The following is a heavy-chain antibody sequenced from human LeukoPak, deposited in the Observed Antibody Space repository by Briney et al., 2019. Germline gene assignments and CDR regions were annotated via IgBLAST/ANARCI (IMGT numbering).Heavy chain of an antibody. CDR2: ISYDGSNK. J-gene: IGHJ4*02. CDR3: AKDRRIQLGRGIFDY. V-gene: IGHV3-30*18. Sequence: GGSLRLSCAASGFTFSSYGMHWVRQAPGKGLEWVAVISYDGSNKYYADSVKGRFTISRDNSKNTLYLQMNSLRAEDTAVYYCAKDRRIQLGRGIFDYWGQGTLVTVSS. D-gene: IGHD5-18*01. CDR1: GFTFSSYG.